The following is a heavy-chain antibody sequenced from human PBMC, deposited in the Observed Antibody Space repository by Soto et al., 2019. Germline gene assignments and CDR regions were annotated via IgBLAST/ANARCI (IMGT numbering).Heavy chain of an antibody. D-gene: IGHD6-19*01. CDR3: ARVRAVAGFYYYYVMDV. CDR1: GGSISSSSYY. V-gene: IGHV4-39*07. Sequence: SETLSLTCTVSGGSISSSSYYWGRIRQPPGKGLEWIGSIYYSGSTYYNTSLKSRVTISGYPSKNQFSLKLNSVTAADTAVYYCARVRAVAGFYYYYVMDVWVQGTTVTVSS. J-gene: IGHJ6*02. CDR2: IYYSGST.